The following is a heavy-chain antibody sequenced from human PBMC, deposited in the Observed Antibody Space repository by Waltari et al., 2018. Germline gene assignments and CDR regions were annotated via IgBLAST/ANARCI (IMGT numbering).Heavy chain of an antibody. CDR2: IMTDGREE. J-gene: IGHJ3*02. V-gene: IGHV3-7*01. D-gene: IGHD3-22*01. CDR3: VRDQWFAFDI. Sequence: EVQLVESGGGLVQPGGSLRLSCAASGFTLSNYWMSWVSQAAGKGPEWVANIMTDGREEYYVDSVRVRFTISRDNAKNSLYLQMNSLSPEDTAVYYCVRDQWFAFDIWGQGTMVTVSS. CDR1: GFTLSNYW.